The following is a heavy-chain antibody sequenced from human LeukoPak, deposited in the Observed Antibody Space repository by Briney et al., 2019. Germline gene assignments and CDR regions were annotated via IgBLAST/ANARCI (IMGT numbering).Heavy chain of an antibody. J-gene: IGHJ4*02. Sequence: SETLSLTCTVSGGSISSYYWSWLRQPPGKGLEWIGYIYYSGSTNYNPSLKSRVTISVDTSKNQFSLKLSSVTAADTAVYYCASRGYSYGYVDYWGQGTLVTVSS. CDR2: IYYSGST. V-gene: IGHV4-59*01. D-gene: IGHD5-18*01. CDR1: GGSISSYY. CDR3: ASRGYSYGYVDY.